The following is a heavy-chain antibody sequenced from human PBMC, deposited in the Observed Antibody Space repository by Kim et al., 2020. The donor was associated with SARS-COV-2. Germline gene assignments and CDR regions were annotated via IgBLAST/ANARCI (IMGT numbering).Heavy chain of an antibody. V-gene: IGHV4-34*01. Sequence: SRKSRVTISVDTSKNQVALKLSSVTAADTAVYYCARGSVRVVGATAHFDYWGQGTLVTVSS. CDR3: ARGSVRVVGATAHFDY. D-gene: IGHD1-26*01. J-gene: IGHJ4*02.